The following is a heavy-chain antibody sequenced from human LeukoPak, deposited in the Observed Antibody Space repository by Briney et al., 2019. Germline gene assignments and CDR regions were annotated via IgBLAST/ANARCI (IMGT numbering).Heavy chain of an antibody. V-gene: IGHV4-39*01. CDR1: GGSISINSYY. Sequence: SETLSLTCTVSGGSISINSYYWAWIRQPPGKGLEWIGSVFYSGGAYYNPSLKSRVTISVDTSKNQFSLKLSSVTAADTAVYYCARHDGEKKIAAAGSWGDWFDPWGQGTLVTVSS. CDR3: ARHDGEKKIAAAGSWGDWFDP. D-gene: IGHD6-13*01. CDR2: VFYSGGA. J-gene: IGHJ5*02.